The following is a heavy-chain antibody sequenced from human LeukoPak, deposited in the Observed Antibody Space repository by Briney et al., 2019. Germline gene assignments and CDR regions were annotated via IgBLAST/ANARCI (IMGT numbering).Heavy chain of an antibody. CDR2: IYPGDSDT. V-gene: IGHV5-51*01. CDR1: GYSFTSYW. J-gene: IGHJ6*03. D-gene: IGHD6-6*01. Sequence: WESLKISCKGSGYSFTSYWIGWVRQMPGKGLEWMGIIYPGDSDTRYSPSFQGQVTISADKSISTAYLQWSSLKASDTAMYYCARRIEYSSSYYYYYYMDVWGKGTTVTVSS. CDR3: ARRIEYSSSYYYYYYMDV.